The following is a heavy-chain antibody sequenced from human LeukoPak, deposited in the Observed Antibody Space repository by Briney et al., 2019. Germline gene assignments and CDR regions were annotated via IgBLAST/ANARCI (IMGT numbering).Heavy chain of an antibody. CDR3: ARDYGIVGATPPLAFDI. J-gene: IGHJ3*02. V-gene: IGHV1-69*05. CDR1: GGTFSSYA. Sequence: SVKVSCKASGGTFSSYAISWVRQAPGQGLEWMGGIIPIFGTANYAQKFQGRVTITTDESTSTAYMELSSLRSEDTAVYYCARDYGIVGATPPLAFDIWGQGTVVTVSS. D-gene: IGHD1-26*01. CDR2: IIPIFGTA.